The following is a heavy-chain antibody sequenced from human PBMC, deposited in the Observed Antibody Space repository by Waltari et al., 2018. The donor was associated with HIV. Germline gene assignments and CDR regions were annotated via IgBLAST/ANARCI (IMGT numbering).Heavy chain of an antibody. Sequence: EVQLVESGGGLVKPGGSLRLSCAASGFTFSSYSMNWVRQAPGKGLEGVCARSMSTSDISAAVSVKGRFNISRDNATTSLELQMNCCRAEDTAVYYCARSAAGYCSGGSCSFDYWGQGTLVTVSS. D-gene: IGHD2-15*01. CDR2: RSMSTSDI. CDR3: ARSAAGYCSGGSCSFDY. J-gene: IGHJ4*02. V-gene: IGHV3-21*01. CDR1: GFTFSSYS.